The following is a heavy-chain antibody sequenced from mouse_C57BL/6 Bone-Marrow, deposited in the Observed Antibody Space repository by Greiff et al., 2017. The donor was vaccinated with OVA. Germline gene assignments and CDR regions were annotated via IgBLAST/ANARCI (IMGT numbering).Heavy chain of an antibody. J-gene: IGHJ3*01. Sequence: EVKLMESGGGLVKPGGSLKLSCAASGFTFSDYGMHWVRQAPEKGLEWVAYISSGSSTIYYADTVKGRFTISRDNAKNTLFLQMTSLRSEDTAMYYCARRNYGSREAWFAYWGQGTLVTVSA. CDR2: ISSGSSTI. V-gene: IGHV5-17*01. CDR1: GFTFSDYG. D-gene: IGHD1-1*01. CDR3: ARRNYGSREAWFAY.